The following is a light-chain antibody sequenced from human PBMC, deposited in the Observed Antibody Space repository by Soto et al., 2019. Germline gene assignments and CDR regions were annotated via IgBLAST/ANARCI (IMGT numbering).Light chain of an antibody. J-gene: IGKJ4*01. V-gene: IGKV1-27*01. Sequence: DIQMTQSPSSLSASVGDRVTITCRASQGISNYLAWYQQKPGKVPKVLIYAASTLQSGVPSRFSAIGSGTDFTLTISRLQPEDVATYYCLKYNRAPLTFGGGTKVEIK. CDR3: LKYNRAPLT. CDR1: QGISNY. CDR2: AAS.